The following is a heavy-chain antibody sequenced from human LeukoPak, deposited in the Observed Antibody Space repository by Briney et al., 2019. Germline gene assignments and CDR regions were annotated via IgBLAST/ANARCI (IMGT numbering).Heavy chain of an antibody. CDR3: ARAARPGHLYAFDI. J-gene: IGHJ3*02. Sequence: GGSLRLSCAASGFTFSSYGMHWVRQAPGKGLEWVAVISYDGSNKYYADSVKGRFTISRDNSKNTLYLQMNSLRAEDTAVYYCARAARPGHLYAFDIWGQGTMVTVSS. D-gene: IGHD5-18*01. CDR2: ISYDGSNK. CDR1: GFTFSSYG. V-gene: IGHV3-30*03.